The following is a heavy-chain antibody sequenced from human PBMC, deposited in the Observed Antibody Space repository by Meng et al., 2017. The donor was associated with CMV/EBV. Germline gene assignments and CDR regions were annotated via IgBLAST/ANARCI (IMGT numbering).Heavy chain of an antibody. CDR1: GFTVSSNY. J-gene: IGHJ4*02. CDR2: IYSGGST. Sequence: VQRGESGGCLVQPGGSLRLSCAASGFTVSSNYMSWVRQAPGKGLEWVSVIYSGGSTYYADSVKGRFTISRDNSKNTLYLQMNSLRAEDTAVYYCAREGDGYDKAPYWGQGTLVTVSS. D-gene: IGHD5-24*01. CDR3: AREGDGYDKAPY. V-gene: IGHV3-66*01.